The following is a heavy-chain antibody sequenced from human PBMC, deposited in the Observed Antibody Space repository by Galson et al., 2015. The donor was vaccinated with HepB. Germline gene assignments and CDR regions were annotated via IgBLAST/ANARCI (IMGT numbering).Heavy chain of an antibody. Sequence: LRLSCAASGFAFDTHAMSWVRQAPGRGLEWISGISGNGDSTFYADSVKGRFTVSRDNSNNMLYLQMNGLRAEDAGLYFCAKGYGLFDSWGQGILVTVSS. D-gene: IGHD5-18*01. J-gene: IGHJ5*01. CDR3: AKGYGLFDS. V-gene: IGHV3-23*01. CDR1: GFAFDTHA. CDR2: ISGNGDST.